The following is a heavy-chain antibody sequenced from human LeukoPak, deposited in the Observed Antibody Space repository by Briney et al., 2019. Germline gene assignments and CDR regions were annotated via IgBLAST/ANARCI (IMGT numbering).Heavy chain of an antibody. D-gene: IGHD3-3*01. CDR1: GGSISGYF. Sequence: PSDTLSLTCTVSGGSISGYFWHWIRQPAGKGLEWIGRAHISETTIYNPSLKSRVTMSVDTSNNHFSLNLSSVTAADTAVYYCARGYRISEIRFFEWLLDYWGQGYLVTVSS. CDR2: AHISETT. V-gene: IGHV4-4*07. J-gene: IGHJ4*02. CDR3: ARGYRISEIRFFEWLLDY.